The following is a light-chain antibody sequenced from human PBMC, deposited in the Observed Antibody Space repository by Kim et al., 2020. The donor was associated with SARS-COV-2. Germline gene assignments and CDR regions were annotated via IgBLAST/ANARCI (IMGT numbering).Light chain of an antibody. Sequence: EIVMTQSPATLSVSPGETITLSCRASQSVTTKVAWYQQNPGQAPRLLIYGASNRATGIPDRFRGIESGTEFTLTISSLHSEDFALYYCQQYYNWPPTFGRGTKVDIK. V-gene: IGKV3-15*01. CDR2: GAS. CDR3: QQYYNWPPT. J-gene: IGKJ1*01. CDR1: QSVTTK.